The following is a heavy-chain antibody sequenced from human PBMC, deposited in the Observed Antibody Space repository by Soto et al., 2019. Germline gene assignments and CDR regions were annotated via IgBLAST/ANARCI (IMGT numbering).Heavy chain of an antibody. CDR3: ARIIDGAGSDY. V-gene: IGHV3-23*01. Sequence: EVQLLEFGGGLVQPGGSLRLSCAASGFTFSSYTFTWVRQAPGRGLEWVSSISGSGGAIYYADSVKGRFTFSRDNSKNTLSLQMNSLRVEYTAVYYCARIIDGAGSDYWGQGTLVTVSS. CDR2: ISGSGGAI. CDR1: GFTFSSYT. J-gene: IGHJ4*02. D-gene: IGHD1-26*01.